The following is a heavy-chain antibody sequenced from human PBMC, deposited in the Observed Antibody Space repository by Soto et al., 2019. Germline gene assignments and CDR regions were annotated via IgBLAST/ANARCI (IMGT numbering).Heavy chain of an antibody. D-gene: IGHD2-15*01. V-gene: IGHV4-39*01. J-gene: IGHJ3*02. CDR1: GGSISISGYY. Sequence: QLQLQESGPGLVKPSETLSLTCTVSGGSISISGYYWVLIRQPPGKGLEWIASIYYSGSTYYNPSLTSRVTISGDTSKTQCSVKLSSVTAADTAVYYCARELGYCSGGNCYSLNAFDIWGQGTMVTVSS. CDR2: IYYSGST. CDR3: ARELGYCSGGNCYSLNAFDI.